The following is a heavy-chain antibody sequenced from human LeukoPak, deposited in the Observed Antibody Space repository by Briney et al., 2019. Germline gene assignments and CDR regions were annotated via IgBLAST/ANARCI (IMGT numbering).Heavy chain of an antibody. CDR2: ISYSSSAI. CDR1: GFTFSSYS. Sequence: QPGGSLRLSCAASGFTFSSYSMNWVRQAPGKGLEWVSYISYSSSAIYYADSVKGRFTISRDTAKNSLYLQMSSLRDEDTAVYYCARGYSSSLDYWGQGTLVTVSS. J-gene: IGHJ4*02. D-gene: IGHD6-13*01. CDR3: ARGYSSSLDY. V-gene: IGHV3-48*02.